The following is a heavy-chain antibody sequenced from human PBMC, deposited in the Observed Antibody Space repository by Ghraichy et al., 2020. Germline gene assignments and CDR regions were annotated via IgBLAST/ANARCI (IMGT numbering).Heavy chain of an antibody. J-gene: IGHJ4*02. CDR3: ARGPYSSSLNIDY. CDR1: GGSISSYY. V-gene: IGHV4-59*01. D-gene: IGHD6-13*01. Sequence: SETLSLTCTVSGGSISSYYWSWIRQPPGKGLEWIGYIYYSGSTNYNPSLKSRVTISVDTSKNQFSLKLSSVTAADTAVYYCARGPYSSSLNIDYWGQGTLVTVSS. CDR2: IYYSGST.